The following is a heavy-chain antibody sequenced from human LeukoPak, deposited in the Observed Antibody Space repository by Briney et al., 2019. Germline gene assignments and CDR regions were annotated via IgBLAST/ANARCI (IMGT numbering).Heavy chain of an antibody. D-gene: IGHD6-13*01. CDR2: IYTSGST. J-gene: IGHJ4*02. Sequence: SETLSLTCTVSGGSISSYYWSWIRQPAGKGLEWIGRIYTSGSTNYNPSLKSRVTMSVDTSKNQFSLKLSSVTAADTAVYYCARDTGYSSISLVDYWGQGTLVTVSS. CDR1: GGSISSYY. V-gene: IGHV4-4*07. CDR3: ARDTGYSSISLVDY.